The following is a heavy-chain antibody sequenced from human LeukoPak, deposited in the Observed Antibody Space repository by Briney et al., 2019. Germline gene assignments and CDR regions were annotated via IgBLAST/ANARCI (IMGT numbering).Heavy chain of an antibody. CDR1: GFTFGSYS. CDR3: AREDDYVFRAFDI. J-gene: IGHJ3*02. Sequence: GGSLRLSCAASGFTFGSYSMNWVRQAPGKGLEWVSYISSSSSTIYYADSVKGRFTISRDSAKNSLYLQMNSLRAEDTAVYYCAREDDYVFRAFDIWGQGTMVTVSS. CDR2: ISSSSSTI. V-gene: IGHV3-48*04. D-gene: IGHD3-16*01.